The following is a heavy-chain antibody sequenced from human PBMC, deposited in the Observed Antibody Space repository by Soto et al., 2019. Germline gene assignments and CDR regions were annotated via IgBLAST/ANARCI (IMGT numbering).Heavy chain of an antibody. D-gene: IGHD4-17*01. J-gene: IGHJ4*02. CDR2: IYSGGST. CDR1: GFTVSSNY. CDR3: ARGTYGDVSFDY. V-gene: IGHV3-66*01. Sequence: GESLKISCAASGFTVSSNYMSWVRQAPGKGLEWVSVIYSGGSTYYADSVKGRFTISRDNSKNTLYLQMNSLRAEDTAVYYCARGTYGDVSFDYWGQGTLVTVSS.